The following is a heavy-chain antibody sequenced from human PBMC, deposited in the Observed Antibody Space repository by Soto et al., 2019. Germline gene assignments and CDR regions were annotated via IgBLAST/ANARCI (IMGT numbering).Heavy chain of an antibody. CDR2: ISSSSSYI. J-gene: IGHJ3*02. D-gene: IGHD3-10*01. V-gene: IGHV3-21*01. Sequence: EVQLVESGGGLVKPGGSLRLSCAASGFTFSSYSMNWVRQAPGKGLEWVSSISSSSSYIYYADSVKGRFTISRDNAKNSLYLQMNSLRAEDTAVYYCAKPSGMGDLHAFDIWGQGTMVTVSS. CDR1: GFTFSSYS. CDR3: AKPSGMGDLHAFDI.